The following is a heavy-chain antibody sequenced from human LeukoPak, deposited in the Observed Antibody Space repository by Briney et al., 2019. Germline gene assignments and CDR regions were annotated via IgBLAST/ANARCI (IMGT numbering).Heavy chain of an antibody. D-gene: IGHD2-15*01. V-gene: IGHV1-69*13. CDR1: GGTFSSYA. CDR2: IIPIFGTA. Sequence: GASVKVSCKASGGTFSSYAISWVRQAPGQGLEWMGGIIPIFGTANYAQKFQGRVTITADESTSTAYMELSSLRSEDTAVYYCAREWYGQAFDIWGQGTMVIVSS. CDR3: AREWYGQAFDI. J-gene: IGHJ3*02.